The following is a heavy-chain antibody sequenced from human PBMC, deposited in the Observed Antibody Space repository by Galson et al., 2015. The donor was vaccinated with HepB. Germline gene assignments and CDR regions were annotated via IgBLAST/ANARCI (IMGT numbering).Heavy chain of an antibody. V-gene: IGHV3-30-3*01. CDR1: GFTFSSYA. CDR2: ISYDGSNK. Sequence: SLRLSCAASGFTFSSYAMHWVRQAPGKGLEWVAVISYDGSNKYYADSVKGRFTISRDNSKNTLYLQMNSLRAEDTAVYYCVASSRSSGWYRDYWGQGTLVTVSS. J-gene: IGHJ4*02. CDR3: VASSRSSGWYRDY. D-gene: IGHD6-19*01.